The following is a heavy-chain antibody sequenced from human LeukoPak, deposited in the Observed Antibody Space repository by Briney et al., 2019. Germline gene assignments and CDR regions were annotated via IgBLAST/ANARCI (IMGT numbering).Heavy chain of an antibody. V-gene: IGHV1-69*05. CDR3: ARGGITVTTPDAFDI. Sequence: ASVKVSCKASGGTFSSYAISWVRQAPGQGLEWMGGIIPIFGTANYAQKFQGRVTITTDESTSTAYMELSSLRSEDTAVYYCARGGITVTTPDAFDIWGQGTMVTVSS. CDR2: IIPIFGTA. J-gene: IGHJ3*02. D-gene: IGHD4-17*01. CDR1: GGTFSSYA.